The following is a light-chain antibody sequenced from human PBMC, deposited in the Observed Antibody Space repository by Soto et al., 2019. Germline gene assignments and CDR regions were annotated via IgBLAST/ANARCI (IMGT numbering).Light chain of an antibody. V-gene: IGLV1-44*01. CDR3: AAWDDSLNGL. Sequence: QSVLTQPPSASGTPGQRVTISCSGSSSNIGRNTVIWYQQLPGTAPKLLIYSNDQRPSGVPDRFSGSKSGTSASLAISGLQSEDDADYYCAAWDDSLNGLFGGGTKLTVL. J-gene: IGLJ3*02. CDR1: SSNIGRNT. CDR2: SND.